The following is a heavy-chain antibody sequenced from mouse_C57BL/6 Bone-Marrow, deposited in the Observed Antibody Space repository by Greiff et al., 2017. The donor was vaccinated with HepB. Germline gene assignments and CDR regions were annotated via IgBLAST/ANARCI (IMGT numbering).Heavy chain of an antibody. CDR1: GFTFSDYG. CDR2: ISSGSSTI. CDR3: AREIITTVVATDY. V-gene: IGHV5-17*01. D-gene: IGHD1-1*01. J-gene: IGHJ2*01. Sequence: EVKLMESGGGLVKPGGSLKLSCAASGFTFSDYGMHWVRQAPEKGLEWVAYISSGSSTIYYADTVKGRFTISRDNAKNTLFLQMTSLRSEDTAMYYCAREIITTVVATDYWGQGTTLTVSS.